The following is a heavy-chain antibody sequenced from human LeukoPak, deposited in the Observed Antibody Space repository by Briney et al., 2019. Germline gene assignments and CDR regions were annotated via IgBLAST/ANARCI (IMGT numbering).Heavy chain of an antibody. CDR2: ISGSGEST. J-gene: IGHJ4*02. Sequence: GGSLRLSCAASGFTFSGYWMSWIRQAPGKGLEWVSEISGSGESTYYGDSVKGRFTISRDNSKNTLYLQMNSLRAGDTAVYYCAREHWDFDYWGQGTLVTVSS. CDR1: GFTFSGYW. V-gene: IGHV3-23*01. CDR3: AREHWDFDY. D-gene: IGHD7-27*01.